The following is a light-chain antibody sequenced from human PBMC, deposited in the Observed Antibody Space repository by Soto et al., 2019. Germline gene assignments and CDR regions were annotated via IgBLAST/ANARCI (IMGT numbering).Light chain of an antibody. Sequence: HSVLTQPASVSGSPGQSITISCTGTSSDVGSYDLVSWYQQRPGRAPRLMIFEVAKRPSGISTRFSGSKSGNTASLTISGLQAVDEADYFCCSYTSTNTLVFGGGTKLTVL. V-gene: IGLV2-23*02. J-gene: IGLJ2*01. CDR1: SSDVGSYDL. CDR3: CSYTSTNTLV. CDR2: EVA.